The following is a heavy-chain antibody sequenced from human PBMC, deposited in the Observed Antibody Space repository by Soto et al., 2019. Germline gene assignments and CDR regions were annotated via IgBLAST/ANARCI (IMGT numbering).Heavy chain of an antibody. D-gene: IGHD3-3*01. CDR2: FRGSAGST. Sequence: EEQLLGSGGGLVQPGGSLRLPGAASGFTSSSYAMSWFRQAPGKGLEGVSVFRGSAGSTYYQDSVRGRFTISRDNSKNTMYLKMNSLRAEDTAVYYWAKDATSGITSFDSWGRGTVVTVSS. CDR1: GFTSSSYA. V-gene: IGHV3-23*01. J-gene: IGHJ2*01. CDR3: AKDATSGITSFDS.